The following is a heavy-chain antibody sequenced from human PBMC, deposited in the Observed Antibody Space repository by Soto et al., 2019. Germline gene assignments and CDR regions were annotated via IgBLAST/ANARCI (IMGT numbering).Heavy chain of an antibody. V-gene: IGHV3-23*01. CDR3: ARDTPAVTFLFDS. Sequence: EVQLLESGGGLVQPGGSLRLSCAASGFTFYTYAMTWVRQAPGKGLEWVSAVSDTGGSTYYADSVKGRFTISRDNSKSTLYLQMNSLRAEDTAVYFCARDTPAVTFLFDSWGQGTLVTVSS. J-gene: IGHJ4*02. CDR2: VSDTGGST. D-gene: IGHD4-4*01. CDR1: GFTFYTYA.